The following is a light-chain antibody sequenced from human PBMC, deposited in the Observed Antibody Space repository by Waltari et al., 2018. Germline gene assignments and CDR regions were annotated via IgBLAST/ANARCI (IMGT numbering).Light chain of an antibody. Sequence: ETELTQSPATLSMSPGERVTLSCRASQTVSSNLAWYQQKPGQVPRLLVYGASIRATGIPARFSGSGSGTQFTLTINSLQSEDFAVYYCQQYNNWPPWTFGQGTKVEIK. CDR1: QTVSSN. CDR2: GAS. V-gene: IGKV3-15*01. CDR3: QQYNNWPPWT. J-gene: IGKJ1*01.